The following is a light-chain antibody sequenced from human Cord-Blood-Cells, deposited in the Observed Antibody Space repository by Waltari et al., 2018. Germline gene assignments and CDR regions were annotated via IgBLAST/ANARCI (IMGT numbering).Light chain of an antibody. CDR1: SSNIGSNS. CDR3: AAWDDSLSAL. J-gene: IGLJ3*02. V-gene: IGLV1-47*01. Sequence: QSVLTQPPSASGTPGQRVTISCSGRSSNIGSNSVYWYQQLPGTAPKLLINRNNQRPSGVPDRFSGSKSGTSASLAISGLRSEDEADYYCAAWDDSLSALFGGGTKLTVL. CDR2: RNN.